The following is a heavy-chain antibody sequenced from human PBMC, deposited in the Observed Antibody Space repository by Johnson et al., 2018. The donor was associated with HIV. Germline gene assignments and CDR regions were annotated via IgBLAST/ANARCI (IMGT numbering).Heavy chain of an antibody. CDR3: ALTDYGDYPQRVPDAFDI. CDR2: ISFDGKNQ. V-gene: IGHV3-30*03. Sequence: QVQLVESGGGVVQPGGSLRLSCAASGFTFSNYGMHWVRQAPGTGLEWVAVISFDGKNQYYTDSVKGRFTISRDNSKNTLYLQMNSLRAEDTAVYYCALTDYGDYPQRVPDAFDIWGQGTMVTVSS. CDR1: GFTFSNYG. D-gene: IGHD4-17*01. J-gene: IGHJ3*02.